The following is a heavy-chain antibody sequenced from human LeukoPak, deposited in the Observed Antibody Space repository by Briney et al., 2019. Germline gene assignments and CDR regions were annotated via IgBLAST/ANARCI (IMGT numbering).Heavy chain of an antibody. CDR3: AKDQIRGSGRGRFDY. D-gene: IGHD3-3*01. CDR1: GFTFSSYA. CDR2: ISGSGGST. Sequence: GGSLRLSCAASGFTFSSYAMSWVRQAPGKGLEWVSAISGSGGSTYYADSVKGRFTISRDNSKNTLYLQMNSLRAEDTAVYYCAKDQIRGSGRGRFDYWGQGTLVTVSS. V-gene: IGHV3-23*01. J-gene: IGHJ4*02.